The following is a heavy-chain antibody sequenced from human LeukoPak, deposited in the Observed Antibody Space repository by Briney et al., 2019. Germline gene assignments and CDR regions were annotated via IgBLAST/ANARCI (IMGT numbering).Heavy chain of an antibody. D-gene: IGHD1-26*01. V-gene: IGHV3-48*03. CDR1: GFTFSSYE. Sequence: PGGSLRLSXAASGFTFSSYEMNWVRQAPGKGLEWVSYMSSSGGTIYYADSVKGRFTISRDNAKSSLYLQMSSLRVEDTAVYYCARPTAVGATPRAFDIWGQGTMVTVSS. CDR3: ARPTAVGATPRAFDI. J-gene: IGHJ3*02. CDR2: MSSSGGTI.